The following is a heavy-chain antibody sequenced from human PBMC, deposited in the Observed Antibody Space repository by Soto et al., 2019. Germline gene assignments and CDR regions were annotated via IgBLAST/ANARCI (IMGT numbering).Heavy chain of an antibody. J-gene: IGHJ4*02. CDR2: IYYLGNT. V-gene: IGHV4-39*01. CDR1: GGSISSSSSY. D-gene: IGHD3-22*01. CDR3: AGLSPYESSVYHLDS. Sequence: SETLSLTCTVSGGSISSSSSYWGWIRQPPGKGLEWVGSIYYLGNTYYNPSLGSRVTISVDTSKNQFSLRLRSVTAADTAVFYCAGLSPYESSVYHLDSWGQETLVTVPS.